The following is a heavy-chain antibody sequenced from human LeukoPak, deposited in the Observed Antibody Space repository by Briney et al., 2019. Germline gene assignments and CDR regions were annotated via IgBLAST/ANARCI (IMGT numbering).Heavy chain of an antibody. CDR1: GGSISSSSYY. CDR3: ARDFSGDSHYYYGMDV. D-gene: IGHD4-17*01. V-gene: IGHV4-39*02. Sequence: SETLSLTCTVSGGSISSSSYYWGWIRQSPGKGLEWIGSIYYTGTIYYNPSLKSRLTISVDTSKNQFSLKLSSVTAADTATYYCARDFSGDSHYYYGMDVWGQGTTVTVSS. CDR2: IYYTGTI. J-gene: IGHJ6*02.